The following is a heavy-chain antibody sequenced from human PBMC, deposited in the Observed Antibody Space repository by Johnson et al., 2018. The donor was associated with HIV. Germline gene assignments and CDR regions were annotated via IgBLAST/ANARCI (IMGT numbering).Heavy chain of an antibody. CDR3: ARPVIAADDAFDI. J-gene: IGHJ3*02. CDR2: IYSGGST. CDR1: GFTFSSYP. D-gene: IGHD6-13*01. Sequence: EVQLVESGGGVVQPGRSLRLSCVVSGFTFSSYPMHWVRQAPGKGLEWVSVIYSGGSTYYADSVTGRFTISRDISKNTLFLQMNSLRAEDTAVYYCARPVIAADDAFDIWGQGTMVTVSS. V-gene: IGHV3-66*04.